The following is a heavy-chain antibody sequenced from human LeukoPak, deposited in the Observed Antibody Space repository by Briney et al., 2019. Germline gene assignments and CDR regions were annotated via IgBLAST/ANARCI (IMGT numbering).Heavy chain of an antibody. J-gene: IGHJ5*02. V-gene: IGHV4-30-4*08. D-gene: IGHD2-2*01. Sequence: SETLSLTCTVSGGSISSGDYYWSWIRQPPGKSLEWIGYIYYSGSTYYNPSLKSRVTISVDTSKNQFSLKLSSVTAADTAVYYCARADAYCSSTSCYFRFDPWGQGTLVTVSS. CDR2: IYYSGST. CDR1: GGSISSGDYY. CDR3: ARADAYCSSTSCYFRFDP.